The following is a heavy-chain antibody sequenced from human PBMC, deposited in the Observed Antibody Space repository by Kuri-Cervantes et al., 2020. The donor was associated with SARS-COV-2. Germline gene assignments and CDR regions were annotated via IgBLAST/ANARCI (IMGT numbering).Heavy chain of an antibody. CDR1: GFSFSSYA. D-gene: IGHD1-7*01. V-gene: IGHV3-23*01. CDR3: AKGPTATTEYYYAMDV. CDR2: ISGSGTGA. J-gene: IGHJ6*02. Sequence: GGSLRLSCAASGFSFSSYAMSWVRQAPGKGLEWVSAISGSGTGAYYADSVKGRFTISRDNSKNTLYLQMNSLRAEDTAVYFCAKGPTATTEYYYAMDVWGQGTTVTVSS.